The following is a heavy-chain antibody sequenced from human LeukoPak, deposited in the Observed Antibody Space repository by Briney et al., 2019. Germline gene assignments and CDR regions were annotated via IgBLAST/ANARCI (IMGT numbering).Heavy chain of an antibody. D-gene: IGHD2-8*02. CDR2: INSDGSST. V-gene: IGHV3-74*01. CDR1: GFTFSSYW. J-gene: IGHJ6*03. Sequence: PGGSLRLSCAASGFTFSSYWMHWVRQAPGKGLVWVSRINSDGSSTYYADSVKGRFTISRDNAKNSLYLQMNSLRVEDTAVYYCAKGYGWEASYYYYYMDVWGKGTTVTISS. CDR3: AKGYGWEASYYYYYMDV.